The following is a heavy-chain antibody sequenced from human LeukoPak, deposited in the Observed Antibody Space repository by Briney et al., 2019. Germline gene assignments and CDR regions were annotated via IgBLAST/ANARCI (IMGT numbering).Heavy chain of an antibody. V-gene: IGHV4-39*01. D-gene: IGHD3-3*01. CDR2: IYYSGST. CDR3: ARGLESWSGGEDAFDI. CDR1: GDSISSTNYY. J-gene: IGHJ3*02. Sequence: PSETLSLTCTVSGDSISSTNYYWGWIRQPPGKGLEWFGGIYYSGSTYYNPSLESRVTISVVTSKNQFSLKLSSVTAADTAVYYCARGLESWSGGEDAFDIWGQGTMVTVSS.